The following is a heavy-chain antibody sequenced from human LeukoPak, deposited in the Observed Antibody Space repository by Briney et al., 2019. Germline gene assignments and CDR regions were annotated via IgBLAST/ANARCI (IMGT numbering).Heavy chain of an antibody. Sequence: ETLSLTCTVSGGSISSSSYYWGWIRQAPGKGLEWVSSISSSSSYIYYADSVRGRFTISRDNAKNSLYLQINSLRAEDTAVYYCARDPAYCGGDCYSVYQDAFDIWGQGTRVTVSS. CDR1: GGSISSSS. V-gene: IGHV3-21*01. D-gene: IGHD2-21*02. CDR3: ARDPAYCGGDCYSVYQDAFDI. J-gene: IGHJ3*02. CDR2: ISSSSSYI.